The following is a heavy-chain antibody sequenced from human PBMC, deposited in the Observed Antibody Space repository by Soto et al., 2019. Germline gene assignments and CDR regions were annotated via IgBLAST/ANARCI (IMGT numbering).Heavy chain of an antibody. CDR3: ASAKRGYSYGFPFDY. J-gene: IGHJ4*02. V-gene: IGHV1-18*01. Sequence: EASVKVSCKASGYTFTSYGISWVRQAPGQGLEWMGWISAYNGNTNYAQKLQGRVTMTTDTSTSTAYMELRSLRSDDTAVYYCASAKRGYSYGFPFDYWGQGTLVTVSS. D-gene: IGHD5-18*01. CDR1: GYTFTSYG. CDR2: ISAYNGNT.